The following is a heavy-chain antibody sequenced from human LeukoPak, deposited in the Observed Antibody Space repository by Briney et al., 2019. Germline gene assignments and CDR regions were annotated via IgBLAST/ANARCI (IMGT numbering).Heavy chain of an antibody. CDR1: SGSISTYN. D-gene: IGHD6-13*01. J-gene: IGHJ4*02. CDR3: ARHGSSYSFDS. CDR2: IYDYGST. V-gene: IGHV4-59*08. Sequence: SETLSLTCTVSSGSISTYNWGWIRQPPGKGLEWIGYIYDYGSTIINPSLKSRVTISKDTSKNQFSVRLSSVTAADTAVYYCARHGSSYSFDSWGQGTLVTVSS.